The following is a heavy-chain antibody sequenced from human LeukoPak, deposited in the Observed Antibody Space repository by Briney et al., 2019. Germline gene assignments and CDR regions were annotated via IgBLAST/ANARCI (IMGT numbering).Heavy chain of an antibody. CDR2: IKQDGSEK. Sequence: GGSLRLSCAASGFTFSSYWMSWVRQAPGKGLERVANIKQDGSEKYYVDSVKGRFTISRDNAKNSLYLQMNSLRAEDTAVYYCERIVGAPYYFDYWGQGTLVTVSS. J-gene: IGHJ4*02. D-gene: IGHD1-26*01. CDR1: GFTFSSYW. CDR3: ERIVGAPYYFDY. V-gene: IGHV3-7*01.